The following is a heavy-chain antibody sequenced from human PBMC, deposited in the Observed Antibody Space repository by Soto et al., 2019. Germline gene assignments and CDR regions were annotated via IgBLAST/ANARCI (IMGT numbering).Heavy chain of an antibody. CDR3: AKDLEHPGIAAAGTGTRYFQH. Sequence: GGSLRLSCAASGFTFDDYAMHWVRQAPGKGLEWVSGISWNSGSIGYADSVKGRFTISRDNAKNSLYLQMNSLRAEDTTLYYCAKDLEHPGIAAAGTGTRYFQHWGQGTLVTVSS. D-gene: IGHD6-13*01. CDR2: ISWNSGSI. V-gene: IGHV3-9*01. J-gene: IGHJ1*01. CDR1: GFTFDDYA.